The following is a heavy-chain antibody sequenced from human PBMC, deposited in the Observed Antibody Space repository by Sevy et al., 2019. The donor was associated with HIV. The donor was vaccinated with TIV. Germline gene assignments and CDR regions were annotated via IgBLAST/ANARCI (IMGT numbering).Heavy chain of an antibody. V-gene: IGHV3-49*03. D-gene: IGHD3-3*01. CDR3: ARGRFLEWLLHFDY. Sequence: GGSLRLSCTASGLTFGDYAMSWFRQAPGKGLEWVGFIRSKAYGGTTEYAASVKGRFTISRDDSKSIAYLQMNSLKTEDTAVYYCARGRFLEWLLHFDYWGQGTLVTVSS. J-gene: IGHJ4*02. CDR1: GLTFGDYA. CDR2: IRSKAYGGTT.